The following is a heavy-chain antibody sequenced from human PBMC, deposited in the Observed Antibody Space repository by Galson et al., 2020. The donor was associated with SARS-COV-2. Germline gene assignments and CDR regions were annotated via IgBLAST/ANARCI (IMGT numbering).Heavy chain of an antibody. CDR1: GGSISTSY. J-gene: IGHJ4*02. Sequence: ETSETLSLTCTVSGGSISTSYWSWIRQSPGEGLEWIGYIYYSGTINYNPSLKGRVTVSLDTSQNQFSLTLYSVTAADTAVYYCAGHRDYGGQTHSFDYWGQGILVTVSA. CDR3: AGHRDYGGQTHSFDY. V-gene: IGHV4-59*08. D-gene: IGHD4-17*01. CDR2: IYYSGTI.